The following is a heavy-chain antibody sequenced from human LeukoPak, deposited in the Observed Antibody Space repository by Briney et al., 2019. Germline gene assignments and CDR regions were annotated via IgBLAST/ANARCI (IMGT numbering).Heavy chain of an antibody. CDR1: GFTFSNYG. CDR3: VRADAKKTAMVDY. V-gene: IGHV3-30*03. D-gene: IGHD5-18*01. CDR2: MSYDGNNK. J-gene: IGHJ4*02. Sequence: HPGGSLRLSCAASGFTFSNYGMHWVRQAPGKGLEWVAVMSYDGNNKYHADSVKGRFNISRDNAKNSLYLQMNSLRVEDTAVYYCVRADAKKTAMVDYWGRGTLVAVSS.